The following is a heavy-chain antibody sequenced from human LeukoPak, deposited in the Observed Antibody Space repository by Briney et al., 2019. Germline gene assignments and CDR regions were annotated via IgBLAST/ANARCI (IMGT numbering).Heavy chain of an antibody. CDR2: IYTSGST. D-gene: IGHD3-10*01. J-gene: IGHJ6*03. CDR3: ARDLSSITMVRGVKGIYYYYYMDV. Sequence: SETLSLTCTVSGGSISSYYWSWIRQPAGKGLEWIGRIYTSGSTNYNPSLKSRVTMSVDTSKNQFSLKLSSVTAADTAVYYCARDLSSITMVRGVKGIYYYYYMDVWGKGTTVTVSS. V-gene: IGHV4-4*07. CDR1: GGSISSYY.